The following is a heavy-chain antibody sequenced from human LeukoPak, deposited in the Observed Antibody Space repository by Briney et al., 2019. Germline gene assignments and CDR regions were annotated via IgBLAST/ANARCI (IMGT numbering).Heavy chain of an antibody. V-gene: IGHV1-18*01. J-gene: IGHJ5*02. CDR3: ARGRDYSNSVAANNWFDP. CDR1: GYSFTSYG. Sequence: ASVKVSCKSSGYSFTSYGISWVRQAPGQGLEWMGWISVYNGNTNYAQKLQGRVTMTTDTSTSTAYMELRSLRSDDTAVYYCARGRDYSNSVAANNWFDPWGQGTLVTVSS. CDR2: ISVYNGNT. D-gene: IGHD4-11*01.